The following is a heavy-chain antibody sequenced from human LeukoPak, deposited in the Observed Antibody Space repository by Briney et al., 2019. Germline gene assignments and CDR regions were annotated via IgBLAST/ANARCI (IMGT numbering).Heavy chain of an antibody. CDR2: FDPEDGET. D-gene: IGHD4-11*01. V-gene: IGHV1-24*01. J-gene: IGHJ5*02. Sequence: ASVKVSCKVSGYTLTELSMHWVRQAPGKGLEWMGGFDPEDGETIYAQKFQGRVTMTTDTSTSTAYMELRSLRSDDTAVYYCARDTVTTFSWFDPWGQGTLVTVSS. CDR3: ARDTVTTFSWFDP. CDR1: GYTLTELS.